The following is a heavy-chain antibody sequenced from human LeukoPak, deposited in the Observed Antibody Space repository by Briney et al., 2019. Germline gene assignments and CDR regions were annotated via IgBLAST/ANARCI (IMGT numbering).Heavy chain of an antibody. CDR3: AKAPSGWYFDF. Sequence: PGGSLRLSCVASGFSVSTSYMSWVRQAPGEGLEWVSAIYSGGTTYYADSVKGRFTISRDSSKNTLYLQMNTLRAEDTAVYYCAKAPSGWYFDFWGQGTLVTVSS. CDR1: GFSVSTSY. V-gene: IGHV3-53*01. CDR2: IYSGGTT. D-gene: IGHD6-19*01. J-gene: IGHJ4*02.